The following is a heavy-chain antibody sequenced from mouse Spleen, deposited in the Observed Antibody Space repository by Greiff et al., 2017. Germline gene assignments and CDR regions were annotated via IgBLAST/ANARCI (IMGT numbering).Heavy chain of an antibody. V-gene: IGHV14-4*01. CDR2: IDPENGDT. D-gene: IGHD2-1*01. Sequence: VQLQQSGAELVRPGASVKLSCTASGFNIKDDYMHWVKQRPEQGLEWIGWIDPENGDTEYASKFQGKATITADTSSNTAYLQLSSLTSEDTAVYYCTTLYGNYEGWGQGTLVTVSA. CDR3: TTLYGNYEG. J-gene: IGHJ3*01. CDR1: GFNIKDDY.